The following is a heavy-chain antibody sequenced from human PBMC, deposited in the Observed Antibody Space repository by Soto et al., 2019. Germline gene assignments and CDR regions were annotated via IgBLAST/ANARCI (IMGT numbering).Heavy chain of an antibody. V-gene: IGHV3-11*01. CDR1: GFTFSDFF. CDR3: ARRASSWSNFDS. J-gene: IGHJ4*02. Sequence: GGSLRLSCAASGFTFSDFFMSWIRQAPGKGLEWVSYISSGGRITIYADSVKGRFTISRDNAKNSLYLQMNSLRADDTAVYYCARRASSWSNFDSWGQGTLVTVSS. D-gene: IGHD2-2*01. CDR2: ISSGGRIT.